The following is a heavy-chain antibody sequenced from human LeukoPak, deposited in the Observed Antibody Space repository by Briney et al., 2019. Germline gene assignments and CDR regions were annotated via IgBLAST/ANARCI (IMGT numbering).Heavy chain of an antibody. CDR1: GGSISSYY. V-gene: IGHV4-59*01. Sequence: SETLSLACTVSGGSISSYYWSWIRQPPGKGLEWIGYICYSGSTNYNPSLKSRVTISVDTSKNQFSLKLSSVTAADTAVYYCARENGDYGMDVWGQGTTVTVSS. CDR3: ARENGDYGMDV. CDR2: ICYSGST. J-gene: IGHJ6*02. D-gene: IGHD2-8*01.